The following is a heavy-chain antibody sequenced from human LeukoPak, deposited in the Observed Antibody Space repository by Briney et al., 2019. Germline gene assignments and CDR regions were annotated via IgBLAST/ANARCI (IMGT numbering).Heavy chain of an antibody. V-gene: IGHV1-18*01. CDR2: ISAYNGNT. Sequence: ASVKVSCKASGYTFTSYGISWVRQAPGQGLEWMRWISAYNGNTNYAQKLQGRVTMTTDTSTSTAYMELRSLRSDDTAVYYCARDREEFNCDGDCYSSGWFDPWGPGTLVTVSS. CDR1: GYTFTSYG. CDR3: ARDREEFNCDGDCYSSGWFDP. J-gene: IGHJ5*02. D-gene: IGHD2-21*01.